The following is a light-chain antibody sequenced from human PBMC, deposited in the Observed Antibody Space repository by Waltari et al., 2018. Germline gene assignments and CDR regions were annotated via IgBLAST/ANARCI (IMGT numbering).Light chain of an antibody. J-gene: IGKJ4*01. Sequence: EIVMTQSPATLSVSLGESATLSCRASQSVSRNLAWYQQKPGQAPRLLIYEASTRATGIPARFSGSGSGTEFTLTISSLQSEDFAVYHCQQYNNWPPLTFGGGTKVEIK. CDR1: QSVSRN. CDR2: EAS. CDR3: QQYNNWPPLT. V-gene: IGKV3-15*01.